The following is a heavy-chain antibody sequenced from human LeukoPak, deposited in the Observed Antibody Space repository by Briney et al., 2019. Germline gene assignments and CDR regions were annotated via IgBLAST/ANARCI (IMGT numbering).Heavy chain of an antibody. Sequence: SETLSLTRTVSGGSISSYYWSRIRQPPGKGLEWIGYIYYSGSTNYNPSLKSRVTISVDTSKNQFSLKLSSVTAADTAVYYCARLPRGYSGYDSALDYWGQGTLVTVSS. CDR3: ARLPRGYSGYDSALDY. V-gene: IGHV4-59*08. CDR2: IYYSGST. CDR1: GGSISSYY. J-gene: IGHJ4*02. D-gene: IGHD5-12*01.